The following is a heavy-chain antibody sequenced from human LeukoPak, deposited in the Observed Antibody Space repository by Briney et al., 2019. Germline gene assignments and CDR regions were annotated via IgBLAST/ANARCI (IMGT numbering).Heavy chain of an antibody. CDR1: GLTFNSYG. CDR2: ISYDGSNK. V-gene: IGHV3-30*18. CDR3: AKGRLSGSGYGDY. Sequence: GGPLSLSCAASGLTFNSYGMHCVRHSPGKGREGVALISYDGSNKYYAHSVKGRYTISRDSSKNTLCLQMNSLRADDTAVYYCAKGRLSGSGYGDYWCRGTLVTVSS. J-gene: IGHJ4*02. D-gene: IGHD3-10*01.